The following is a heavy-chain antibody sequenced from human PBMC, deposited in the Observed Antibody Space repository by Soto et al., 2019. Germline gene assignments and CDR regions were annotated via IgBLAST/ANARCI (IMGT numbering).Heavy chain of an antibody. CDR2: INHSGST. Sequence: QVQLQQWGAGLLKPSETLSLTCAVYGGSFSGYYWSWIRQPPGKGLEWIGEINHSGSTNYNPSLSNRFTKSVDTSDNRLPLKLSSVTAADTAGYYCARAAPRYCSGGSCYSGRAYWGQGTLVTVSS. D-gene: IGHD2-15*01. CDR3: ARAAPRYCSGGSCYSGRAY. CDR1: GGSFSGYY. J-gene: IGHJ4*02. V-gene: IGHV4-34*01.